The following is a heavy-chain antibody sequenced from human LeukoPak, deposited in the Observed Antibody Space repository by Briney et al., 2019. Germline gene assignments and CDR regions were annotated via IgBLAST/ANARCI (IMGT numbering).Heavy chain of an antibody. CDR1: GYTFTSYA. CDR2: ISGYNGKT. J-gene: IGHJ4*02. Sequence: ASVKVSCKTSGYTFTSYAINWVRQAPGQGLEWMGWISGYNGKTTYAQNLQGRVTLTSDTSTSTAYMELRSLRSDDTAVYFCPRDREGARTPDYWGQGTLVTVSS. CDR3: PRDREGARTPDY. V-gene: IGHV1-18*01. D-gene: IGHD1-1*01.